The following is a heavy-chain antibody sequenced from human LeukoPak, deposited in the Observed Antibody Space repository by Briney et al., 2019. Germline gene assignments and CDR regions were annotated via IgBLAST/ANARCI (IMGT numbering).Heavy chain of an antibody. CDR3: ARMYCSSTSCYAGLDY. J-gene: IGHJ4*02. V-gene: IGHV4-59*01. D-gene: IGHD2-2*01. Sequence: SETLSLTCTVSGGSISSYYWSWIRQPPGKGLEWIGYIYYSGSTNYNPSLKSRVTISVDTSKNQFSLKLSSVTAADTAVYYCARMYCSSTSCYAGLDYWGQGTLVTVSS. CDR1: GGSISSYY. CDR2: IYYSGST.